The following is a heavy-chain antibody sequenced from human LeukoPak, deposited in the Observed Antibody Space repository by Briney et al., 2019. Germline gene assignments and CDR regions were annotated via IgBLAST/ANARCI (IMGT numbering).Heavy chain of an antibody. J-gene: IGHJ4*02. CDR2: IYYSGST. CDR1: GGSISSSSYY. CDR3: ASEQGFGELLTFDY. D-gene: IGHD3-10*01. V-gene: IGHV4-39*01. Sequence: SEXXXXXCTVXGGSISSSSYYWGWIRQPPGTGLEWIGSIYYSGSTYYNPSLKSRVNISVDTYKKQFSLKLSSVTAADTAVYYCASEQGFGELLTFDYWGQGTLVTVSS.